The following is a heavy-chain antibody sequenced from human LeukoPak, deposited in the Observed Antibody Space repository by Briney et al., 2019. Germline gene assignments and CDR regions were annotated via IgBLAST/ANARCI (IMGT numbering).Heavy chain of an antibody. D-gene: IGHD3-16*01. J-gene: IGHJ4*02. Sequence: ASVKVSCKASGYTFTGYYMHWVRQAPGQGFEWRGWTNPNSGDTKYAQKFQGRVTMTRDTSISTAYMELSRLRSDDTAVYYCATQRGSYLWGTDFDYWGQGTLVTVSS. V-gene: IGHV1-2*02. CDR3: ATQRGSYLWGTDFDY. CDR2: TNPNSGDT. CDR1: GYTFTGYY.